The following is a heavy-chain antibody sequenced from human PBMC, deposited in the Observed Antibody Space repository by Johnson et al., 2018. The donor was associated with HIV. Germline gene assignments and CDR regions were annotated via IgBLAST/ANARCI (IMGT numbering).Heavy chain of an antibody. Sequence: VQLVESGGGLVQPGRSLRLSCAASGFTFDDYAMHWVWQAPGKGLEWVSGISWNSGSIGYADSVKGRFTISRDNAKNSLYLQMNSLRAEDTALYYCAKGYSSSWYQDAFDIWGQGTMVTVSS. D-gene: IGHD6-13*01. CDR2: ISWNSGSI. CDR3: AKGYSSSWYQDAFDI. J-gene: IGHJ3*02. CDR1: GFTFDDYA. V-gene: IGHV3-9*01.